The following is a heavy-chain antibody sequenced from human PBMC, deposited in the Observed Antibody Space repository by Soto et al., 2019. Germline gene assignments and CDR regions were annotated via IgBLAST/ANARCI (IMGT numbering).Heavy chain of an antibody. D-gene: IGHD3-10*01. CDR1: GFIFNSYA. V-gene: IGHV3-23*01. CDR3: AKDGDLYSGYFDY. CDR2: LTSTGGT. Sequence: PGGSLRLSCAASGFIFNSYAMSWVRQAPGKGLEWVSTLTSTGGTYYADSVKGRFPISRHNAKNTLYLQMNNLRAEDTAVYYCAKDGDLYSGYFDYWGQGT. J-gene: IGHJ4*02.